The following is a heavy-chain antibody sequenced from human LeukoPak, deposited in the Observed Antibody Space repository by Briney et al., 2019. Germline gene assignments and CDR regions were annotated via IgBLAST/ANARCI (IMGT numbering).Heavy chain of an antibody. J-gene: IGHJ4*02. CDR3: ARGDWGMYYFDY. D-gene: IGHD7-27*01. Sequence: PGGSLRLSCAASGFTVSSNYMSWVRQAPGKGLEWVSIIYSGGSTYYAGSVKGRFTISRDTSKNTVYLQMNSLRVEDTAVYYCARGDWGMYYFDYWGQGTLVTVSS. CDR1: GFTVSSNY. CDR2: IYSGGST. V-gene: IGHV3-53*05.